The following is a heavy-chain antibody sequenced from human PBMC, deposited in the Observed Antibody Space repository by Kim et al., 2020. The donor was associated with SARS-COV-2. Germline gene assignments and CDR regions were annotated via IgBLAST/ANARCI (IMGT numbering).Heavy chain of an antibody. D-gene: IGHD1-26*01. CDR1: GYTLTELS. J-gene: IGHJ3*02. V-gene: IGHV1-24*01. Sequence: ASVKVSCKVSGYTLTELSMHWVRQAPGKGLEWMGGFDPEDGETIYAQKFQGRVTMTEDTSTDTAYMELSSLRSEDTAVYYCATDMEGQVGATPPGIWGQGTMVTVSS. CDR2: FDPEDGET. CDR3: ATDMEGQVGATPPGI.